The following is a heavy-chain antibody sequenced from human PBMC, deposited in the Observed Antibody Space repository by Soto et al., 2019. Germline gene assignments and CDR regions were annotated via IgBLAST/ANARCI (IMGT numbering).Heavy chain of an antibody. V-gene: IGHV4-31*03. Sequence: SETLSLRCTVSGGSRGGGCYYWSWIRQHPGKGLEWIGYIYYSGSTYYNPSPKSRVTISVDTSKNQFSLKLSSVTAADTAVYYCARDTPHGYSYGSFDYSAQGTHVTVSA. CDR3: ARDTPHGYSYGSFDY. J-gene: IGHJ4*02. CDR1: GGSRGGGCYY. D-gene: IGHD5-18*01. CDR2: IYYSGST.